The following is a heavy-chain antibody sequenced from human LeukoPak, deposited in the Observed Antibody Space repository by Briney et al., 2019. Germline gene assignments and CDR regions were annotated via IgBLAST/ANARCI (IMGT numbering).Heavy chain of an antibody. CDR3: ARGPPYCSSTSCYDSSGLYYYYYGMDV. J-gene: IGHJ6*04. CDR2: INHSGST. Sequence: SETLSLTCAVYGGSFSGYYWSWIRQPPGKGLEWIGEINHSGSTNYNPSLKSRVTISVDTSKNQFSLKLSSVTAADTAVCYCARGPPYCSSTSCYDSSGLYYYYYGMDVWGKGTTVTVSS. D-gene: IGHD2-2*01. CDR1: GGSFSGYY. V-gene: IGHV4-34*01.